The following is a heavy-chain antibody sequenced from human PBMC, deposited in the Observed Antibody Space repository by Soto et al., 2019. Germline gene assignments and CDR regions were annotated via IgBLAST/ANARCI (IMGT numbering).Heavy chain of an antibody. CDR1: GDSFSNYY. Sequence: QVQLLEWGPGLVKPSETLSLTCSVAGDSFSNYYWSWIRQPPGEGLEWIGYIYYNGNSNHNPALRARVAITMDTSKNQFSMKLNSVTAADTAVYYSARIARASFDSWGQGTLVTVSS. V-gene: IGHV4-59*01. CDR2: IYYNGNS. J-gene: IGHJ5*01. CDR3: ARIARASFDS.